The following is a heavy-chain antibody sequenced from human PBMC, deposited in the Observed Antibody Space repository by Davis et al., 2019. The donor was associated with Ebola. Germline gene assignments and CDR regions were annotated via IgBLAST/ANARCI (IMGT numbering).Heavy chain of an antibody. CDR1: GFTVSSSY. V-gene: IGHV3-23*01. D-gene: IGHD3-10*01. CDR3: AKEELKVFDY. CDR2: ISGTRGST. J-gene: IGHJ4*02. Sequence: GESLKISCAASGFTVSSSYMSWVRQAPGKRLEWVSAISGTRGSTHYADSVKGRFTISRDNSKNTLILQMNSLRAEDTAIYYCAKEELKVFDYWGQGTLVTVSS.